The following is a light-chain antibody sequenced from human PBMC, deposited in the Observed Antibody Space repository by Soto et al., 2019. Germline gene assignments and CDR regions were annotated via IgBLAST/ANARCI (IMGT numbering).Light chain of an antibody. CDR3: QQYDDWLRLT. Sequence: EIVMTQAPATLSVSPGERATLSCRAIQSVNIYLAWCQQRPGQAPRLLIFGASYRATGLPARFSGSGYGTEFNLTISSLQSEDFAVYFCQQYDDWLRLTFRGGTKVEIK. CDR2: GAS. J-gene: IGKJ4*01. V-gene: IGKV3D-15*01. CDR1: QSVNIY.